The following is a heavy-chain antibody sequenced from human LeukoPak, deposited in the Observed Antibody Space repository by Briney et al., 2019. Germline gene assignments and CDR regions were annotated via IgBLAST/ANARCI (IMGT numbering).Heavy chain of an antibody. CDR2: IYHSGST. V-gene: IGHV4-39*01. D-gene: IGHD3-9*01. CDR3: ARHIFRSAHYYYYYMDV. J-gene: IGHJ6*03. CDR1: GGAVSSRLNY. Sequence: KSSETLSLTCTVSGGAVSSRLNYWAWIRQPPGKGLEWIGSIYHSGSTYYNPSLKSRVTISVDTSKNQFSLKLSSVTAADTAVYYCARHIFRSAHYYYYYMDVWGKGTTVTVSS.